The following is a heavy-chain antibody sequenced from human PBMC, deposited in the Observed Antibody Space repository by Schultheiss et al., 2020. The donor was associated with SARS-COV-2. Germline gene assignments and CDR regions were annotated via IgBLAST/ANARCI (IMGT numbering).Heavy chain of an antibody. J-gene: IGHJ4*02. Sequence: GGSLRLSCTASGFTFSSYWMHWVRQAPGKGLVWVSPISGSGGYTYYADSVKGRFTISRDNSKNTLYLQMNSLRPEDTAMYYCTRDPSSGWSYWGQGTLVTVSS. CDR3: TRDPSSGWSY. CDR1: GFTFSSYW. V-gene: IGHV3-74*01. D-gene: IGHD6-19*01. CDR2: ISGSGGYT.